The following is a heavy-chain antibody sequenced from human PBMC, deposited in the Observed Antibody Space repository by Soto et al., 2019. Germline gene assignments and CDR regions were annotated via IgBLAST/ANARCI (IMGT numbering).Heavy chain of an antibody. CDR3: ARGDYYDSSGYYGLDY. V-gene: IGHV3-30-3*01. Sequence: GSLRLSCAASGFTFISYAMHLCRHSAGKGLEWVAVISYDGSNKYYADSVKGRFTISRDNSKNTLYLQMNSLRAEDTAVYYCARGDYYDSSGYYGLDYWGQGTLVTVSS. D-gene: IGHD3-22*01. J-gene: IGHJ4*02. CDR2: ISYDGSNK. CDR1: GFTFISYA.